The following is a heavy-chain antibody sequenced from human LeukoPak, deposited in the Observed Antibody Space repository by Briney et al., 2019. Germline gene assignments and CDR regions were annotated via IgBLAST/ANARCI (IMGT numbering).Heavy chain of an antibody. J-gene: IGHJ4*02. CDR3: ARERAGEQQLAFDY. D-gene: IGHD6-13*01. CDR2: IKQDGSEK. V-gene: IGHV3-7*01. Sequence: GGSLRLSCAASGFTFSSYGMSWVRQAPGKGLEWVANIKQDGSEKYYVDSVKGRFTISRDNAKNSLYLQMNSLRAEDTAVYYCARERAGEQQLAFDYWGQGTLVTVSS. CDR1: GFTFSSYG.